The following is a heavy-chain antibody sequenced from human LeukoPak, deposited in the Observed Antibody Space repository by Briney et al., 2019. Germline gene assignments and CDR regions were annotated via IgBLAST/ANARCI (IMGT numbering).Heavy chain of an antibody. D-gene: IGHD2-21*01. CDR3: ARDRCGGDCSFDY. CDR2: INPNSGGT. J-gene: IGHJ4*02. V-gene: IGHV1-2*02. Sequence: GASVKVSCKACGYTFTGYYMHWVRQAPGQGLEWMGWINPNSGGTNYAQKFQGRVTMTRDTSISTAYMELSRLRSDDTAVYYCARDRCGGDCSFDYWGQGTLVTVSS. CDR1: GYTFTGYY.